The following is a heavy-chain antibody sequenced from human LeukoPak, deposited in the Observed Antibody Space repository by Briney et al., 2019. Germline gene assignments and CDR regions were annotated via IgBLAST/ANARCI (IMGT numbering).Heavy chain of an antibody. CDR3: AREGSYGYGVWFDY. D-gene: IGHD5-18*01. Sequence: GASVKVSCKASGYTFTSYGISWVRQAPGQGLEWMGWISAYNGNTNYAQKLQGRVTITADESTSTAYMELSSLRSEDTTVYYCAREGSYGYGVWFDYWGQGTLVTVSS. V-gene: IGHV1-18*01. J-gene: IGHJ4*02. CDR2: ISAYNGNT. CDR1: GYTFTSYG.